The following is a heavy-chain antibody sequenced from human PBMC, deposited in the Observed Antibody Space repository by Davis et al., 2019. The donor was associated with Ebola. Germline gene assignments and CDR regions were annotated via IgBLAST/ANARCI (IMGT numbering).Heavy chain of an antibody. D-gene: IGHD3-3*01. Sequence: PGGSLRLSCAASGFTFSSYGMHWVRQAPGKGLEWVAVIWYDGSNKYYADSVKGRFTISRDNSKNTLYLQMNSLRAEDTAVYYCARDGAYYYDFWSGYNWFDPWGQGTLVTVSS. J-gene: IGHJ5*02. CDR1: GFTFSSYG. V-gene: IGHV3-30*19. CDR2: IWYDGSNK. CDR3: ARDGAYYYDFWSGYNWFDP.